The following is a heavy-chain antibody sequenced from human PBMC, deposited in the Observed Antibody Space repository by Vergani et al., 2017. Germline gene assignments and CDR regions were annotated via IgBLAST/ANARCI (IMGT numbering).Heavy chain of an antibody. CDR1: GFRFREHG. CDR2: INIGGRT. Sequence: EVQLLESGGGSVQPGESLRLSCVASGFRFREHGMTWVRQAPGKGLEWVSTINIGGRTSYADSVKGRLTLTRDDSKNTLHLQMNSLRPEDTAVYYCARGMTTETTDLDGFDIWGQGTMVSVSS. V-gene: IGHV3-66*02. J-gene: IGHJ3*02. D-gene: IGHD4-17*01. CDR3: ARGMTTETTDLDGFDI.